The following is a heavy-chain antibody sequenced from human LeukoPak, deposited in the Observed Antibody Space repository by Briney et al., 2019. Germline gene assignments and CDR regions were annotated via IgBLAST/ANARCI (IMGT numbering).Heavy chain of an antibody. D-gene: IGHD2-15*01. CDR1: GFTFSSYW. V-gene: IGHV3-7*01. J-gene: IGHJ4*02. CDR2: IKQDGSEK. Sequence: GGSLRLSCAAPGFTFSSYWMSSVRHAPGKGLEWVANIKQDGSEKYYVDSVKGGFTISRDNAKSSLYLQMNSLRAEDTAVYYCARALIVVVVAEYFDYWGQGTLVTVSS. CDR3: ARALIVVVVAEYFDY.